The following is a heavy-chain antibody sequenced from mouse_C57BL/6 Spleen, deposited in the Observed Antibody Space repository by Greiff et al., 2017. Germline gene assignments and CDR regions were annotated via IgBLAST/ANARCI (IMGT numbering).Heavy chain of an antibody. D-gene: IGHD3-2*02. CDR3: ARRASSGPWFAY. CDR2: ISSGGSYT. V-gene: IGHV5-6*02. J-gene: IGHJ3*01. Sequence: KLVEWVATISSGGSYTYYPDSVKGRFTISRDNAKNTLYLQMSSLKSEDTAMYYCARRASSGPWFAYWGQGTLVTVSA.